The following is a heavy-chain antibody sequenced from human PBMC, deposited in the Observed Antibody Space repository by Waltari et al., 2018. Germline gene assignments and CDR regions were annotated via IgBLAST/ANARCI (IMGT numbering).Heavy chain of an antibody. CDR3: ARGQQLGLFSHAEYFQH. D-gene: IGHD6-13*01. J-gene: IGHJ1*01. V-gene: IGHV5-51*03. Sequence: EVQLVQSGAEVKKPGESLKISCKGSGYSFTSYWIGWVRQMPGKGLEWMGVIYPGDSDTRYSPAFQGQVTISADKSISTAYLQWSSLKASDTAMYYCARGQQLGLFSHAEYFQHWGQGTLVTVSS. CDR1: GYSFTSYW. CDR2: IYPGDSDT.